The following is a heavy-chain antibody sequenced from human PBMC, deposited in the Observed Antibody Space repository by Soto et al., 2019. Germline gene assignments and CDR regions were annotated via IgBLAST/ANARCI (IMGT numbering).Heavy chain of an antibody. V-gene: IGHV1-18*01. CDR2: ISAYNGNT. J-gene: IGHJ6*02. CDR1: GYTFTSYG. Sequence: AASVKVSCKASGYTFTSYGISWVRQAPGQGLEWMGWISAYNGNTNYAQKLQGRVTMTTDTSTSTAYMELRSLRSDDTAVYYCARDGIVVVPAAIVGYYYYYGMDVWGQGTTVTVSS. D-gene: IGHD2-2*01. CDR3: ARDGIVVVPAAIVGYYYYYGMDV.